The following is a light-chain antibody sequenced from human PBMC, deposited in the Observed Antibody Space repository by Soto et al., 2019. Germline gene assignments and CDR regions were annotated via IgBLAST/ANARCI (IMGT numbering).Light chain of an antibody. CDR3: QQSYSTPPT. J-gene: IGKJ4*01. Sequence: DIQMTQSPSSLSASVGDRVTITCRASQSISSYLNWYQQKPGRAPKLLIYAASHLQSVVPSRFSGSGSGTDFTLTISSLQPEDFATYYCQQSYSTPPTFGGGTKVDIK. V-gene: IGKV1-39*01. CDR1: QSISSY. CDR2: AAS.